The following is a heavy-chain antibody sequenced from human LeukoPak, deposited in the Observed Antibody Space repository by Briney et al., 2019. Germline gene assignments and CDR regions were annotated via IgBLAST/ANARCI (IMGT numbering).Heavy chain of an antibody. Sequence: GGSLRLSCAASGFTFSSYAMSWVRQAPGKGLEWVSGIRGSGGSTYYADSVKGRFTISRDNSKNTLYLQMNSLRAEDTAVYYCAKDAYEGSYYYYYGMDVWGQGTTVTVSS. J-gene: IGHJ6*02. CDR1: GFTFSSYA. CDR3: AKDAYEGSYYYYYGMDV. CDR2: IRGSGGST. D-gene: IGHD3-10*01. V-gene: IGHV3-23*01.